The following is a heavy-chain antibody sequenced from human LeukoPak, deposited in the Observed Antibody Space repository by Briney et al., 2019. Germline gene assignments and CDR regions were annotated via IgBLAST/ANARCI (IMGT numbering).Heavy chain of an antibody. CDR1: GFTFSSYG. D-gene: IGHD5-24*01. CDR2: VIRDGSFT. J-gene: IGHJ4*02. V-gene: IGHV3-74*01. CDR3: VRDGDDFNFDY. Sequence: GGSLRLSCAASGFTFSSYGMHWVRQAPGKGLEWVSRVIRDGSFTNYADSVKGRFTISRDNAKNTLYLQMSSLRAEDTAVYFCVRDGDDFNFDYWGQGSLVTVSS.